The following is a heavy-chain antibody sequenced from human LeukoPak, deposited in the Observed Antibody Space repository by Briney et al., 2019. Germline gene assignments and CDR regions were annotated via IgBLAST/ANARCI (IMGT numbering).Heavy chain of an antibody. Sequence: GGSLRLSCAASGFTFSSYAMHWVRQAPGKGLEWVAVISYDGSNKYYADSVKGRFTISRDNSKNTLYLQMNSLRAEDTAVYYCARGGLTFAYWGQGALVTVSS. CDR3: ARGGLTFAY. D-gene: IGHD3-9*01. CDR2: ISYDGSNK. V-gene: IGHV3-30*01. CDR1: GFTFSSYA. J-gene: IGHJ4*02.